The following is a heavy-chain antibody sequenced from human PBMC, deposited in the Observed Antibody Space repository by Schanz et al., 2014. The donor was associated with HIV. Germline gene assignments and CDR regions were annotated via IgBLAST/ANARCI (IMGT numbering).Heavy chain of an antibody. V-gene: IGHV1-8*02. CDR1: GYSFISYD. CDR3: ASLVGATGLELDY. J-gene: IGHJ4*02. Sequence: QVQLVQSGAEVKKPGASVKVSCKASGYSFISYDFSWVRQATGQGLEWMGWMNPNSGNTGFAQKFQGRVTMTRNTSISTAYMELSSLRSEDTAVYYCASLVGATGLELDYWGQGTLVTVSS. D-gene: IGHD1-26*01. CDR2: MNPNSGNT.